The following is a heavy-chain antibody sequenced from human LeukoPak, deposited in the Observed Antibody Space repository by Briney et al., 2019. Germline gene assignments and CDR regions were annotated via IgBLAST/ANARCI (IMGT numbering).Heavy chain of an antibody. D-gene: IGHD2-15*01. J-gene: IGHJ4*02. CDR1: GFAFSSLA. CDR3: ARVGSRYCSGANCYDGF. Sequence: GGSPRLSCAVSGFAFSSLAMHWVRQAPGKGLEWVAFISYDGNNQYYADSVKGRFTISRDNSKNTLHLQMNNLRAEDTAIYYCARVGSRYCSGANCYDGFWGQGTLVSVSS. CDR2: ISYDGNNQ. V-gene: IGHV3-30-3*01.